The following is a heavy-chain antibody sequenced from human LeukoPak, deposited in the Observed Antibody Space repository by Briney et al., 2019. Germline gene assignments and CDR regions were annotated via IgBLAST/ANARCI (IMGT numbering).Heavy chain of an antibody. CDR2: ISASGGST. Sequence: GGSLRLSCAASGFTFTSYAMNWVRQAPGKELKWVSGISASGGSTYYADSVKGRFTIPRDNSKNTLYLQMNSLRAEDTAVYYCAKDVGNYYDSSGYLRTMPFDCWGQGTPVTVSS. D-gene: IGHD3-22*01. J-gene: IGHJ4*02. V-gene: IGHV3-23*01. CDR1: GFTFTSYA. CDR3: AKDVGNYYDSSGYLRTMPFDC.